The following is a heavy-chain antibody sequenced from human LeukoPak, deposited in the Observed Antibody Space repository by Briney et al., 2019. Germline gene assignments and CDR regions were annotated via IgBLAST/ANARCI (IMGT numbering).Heavy chain of an antibody. Sequence: GGSLRLSCAASGLTFSSYGMNGIRQAPGKGLEWLSYIDGSGGTIFYADSVKGRFTISRDNARNSLYLQMNSLTGEDTAVYYCARNGNLIAVGFDYWGQGTLVTVSS. CDR3: ARNGNLIAVGFDY. V-gene: IGHV3-48*03. J-gene: IGHJ4*02. CDR2: IDGSGGTI. CDR1: GLTFSSYG. D-gene: IGHD6-19*01.